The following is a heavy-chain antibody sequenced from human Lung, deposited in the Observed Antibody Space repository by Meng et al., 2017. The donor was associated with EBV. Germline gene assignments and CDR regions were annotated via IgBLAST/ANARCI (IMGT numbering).Heavy chain of an antibody. D-gene: IGHD2/OR15-2a*01. J-gene: IGHJ4*02. Sequence: QITLKESGPTLVKPXQTLTLTCTLSDFSLNTTGMTVGWIRQPPGQALEWLALIYWDDDKRYSPPLTSRLTITKDTSNNQVVLTMTNMDPLDTATYYCALSFYGRFDYWGRGNLVTVSS. CDR2: IYWDDDK. V-gene: IGHV2-5*02. CDR1: DFSLNTTGMT. CDR3: ALSFYGRFDY.